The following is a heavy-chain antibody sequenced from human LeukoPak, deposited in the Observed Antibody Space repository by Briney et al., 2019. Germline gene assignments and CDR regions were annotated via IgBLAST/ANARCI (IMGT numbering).Heavy chain of an antibody. J-gene: IGHJ4*02. V-gene: IGHV3-21*01. D-gene: IGHD1-26*01. CDR2: ISSSSSYI. Sequence: GGSLRLSCAASGFTFSSYSMNWVRQAPGKGLEWVSSISSSSSYIYYADSVKGRFTISRDNAKNSLYLQMNSLRAEDTAVYCSRSRGSGSYYGAYWGQGTLVTVSS. CDR1: GFTFSSYS. CDR3: SRSRGSGSYYGAY.